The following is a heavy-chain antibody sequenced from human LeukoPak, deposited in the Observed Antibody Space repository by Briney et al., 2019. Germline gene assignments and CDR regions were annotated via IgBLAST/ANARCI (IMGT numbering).Heavy chain of an antibody. CDR1: GGSISSYY. D-gene: IGHD3-16*01. J-gene: IGHJ4*02. CDR3: ARDLQSGPPVG. CDR2: IYYSGST. V-gene: IGHV4-59*01. Sequence: SETLSLTCTVSGGSISSYYWSWIRQPPGKGLEWIGYIYYSGSTTYNPSLKSRVTISVDTSKNQFSLMLSSVTAADTAVYYCARDLQSGPPVGWGQGTLVTVSS.